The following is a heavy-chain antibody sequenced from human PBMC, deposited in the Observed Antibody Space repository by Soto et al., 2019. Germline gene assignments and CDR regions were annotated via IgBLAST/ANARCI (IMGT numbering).Heavy chain of an antibody. CDR1: GFTVSSNY. Sequence: EVQLVESGGGLIQPGGPLRVSCAASGFTVSSNYMSWVRQAPGKGLEWVSLIYSGGSTSYADSVKGRFTISRDNSKNTLYLQMSSLRAEDTAVYYCARGYSSSWYVGLGYWGQGTLVTVSS. V-gene: IGHV3-53*01. J-gene: IGHJ4*02. CDR3: ARGYSSSWYVGLGY. D-gene: IGHD6-13*01. CDR2: IYSGGST.